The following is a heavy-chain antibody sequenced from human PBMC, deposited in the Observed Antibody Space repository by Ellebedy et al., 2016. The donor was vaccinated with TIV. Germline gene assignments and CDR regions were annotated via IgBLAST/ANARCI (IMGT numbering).Heavy chain of an antibody. V-gene: IGHV4-34*01. CDR3: ARVLGVAVAGPNFDY. CDR1: GGSFSGYY. D-gene: IGHD6-19*01. Sequence: SETLSLTCAVYGGSFSGYYWSWIRQPPGKGLEWIGEINHSGSTNYNPSLKSRVTISVDTSKNQFSLKLSSVTAADTAVYYCARVLGVAVAGPNFDYWGQGTLVTVSS. J-gene: IGHJ4*02. CDR2: INHSGST.